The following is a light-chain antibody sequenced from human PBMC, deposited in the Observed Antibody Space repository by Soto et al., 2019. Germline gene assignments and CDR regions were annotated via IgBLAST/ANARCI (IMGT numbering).Light chain of an antibody. V-gene: IGKV1-5*03. Sequence: DIQMTQSPSTLSASVGDRAIITCRASQTVRNWLAWFQQKPGEAPKLLIYKASRLESGVSSRFSGSRYGTDFTLSITNLVPGDSATYFCHQYDASPLTFGQGTKLEIK. CDR1: QTVRNW. CDR3: HQYDASPLT. CDR2: KAS. J-gene: IGKJ2*01.